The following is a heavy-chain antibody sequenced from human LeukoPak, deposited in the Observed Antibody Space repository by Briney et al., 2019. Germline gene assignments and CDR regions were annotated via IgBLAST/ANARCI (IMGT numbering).Heavy chain of an antibody. CDR1: GYSFTGYY. D-gene: IGHD3-10*01. CDR2: INPSGGST. Sequence: ASVKVSCKASGYSFTGYYMHWVRQAPGQGLEWMGIINPSGGSTSYAQKFQGRVTMTRDTSTSTVYMELSSLRSEDTAVYYCARAATMVRGVANWFDPWGQGTLVTVSS. J-gene: IGHJ5*02. CDR3: ARAATMVRGVANWFDP. V-gene: IGHV1-46*01.